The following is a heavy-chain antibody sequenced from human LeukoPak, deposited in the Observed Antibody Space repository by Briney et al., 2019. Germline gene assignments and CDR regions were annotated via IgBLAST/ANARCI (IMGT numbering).Heavy chain of an antibody. Sequence: GGSLRLSCAASGFTVSSNYMSWVRQAPGKGLEWVSVIYSDGTTYYADSVKGRFTISRDNSKNTLYLQMNSLRAEDSAVCYCARDGYYSFDYWGQGTLDTVSS. CDR1: GFTVSSNY. V-gene: IGHV3-66*01. J-gene: IGHJ4*02. D-gene: IGHD1-26*01. CDR3: ARDGYYSFDY. CDR2: IYSDGTT.